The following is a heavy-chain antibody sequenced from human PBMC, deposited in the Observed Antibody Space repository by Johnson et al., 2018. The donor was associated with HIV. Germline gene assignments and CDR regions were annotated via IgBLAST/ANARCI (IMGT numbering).Heavy chain of an antibody. D-gene: IGHD1-26*01. V-gene: IGHV3-15*01. Sequence: VQLVESGGGLIKPGGSLRVSCAASGFTFSNVWMSWVRQAPGKGLEWVGHIKTKTDGGTTDYASPVKGRFAISSDNAKNTLHLQMNSLKTEDTAVYYCAKGGSYAPFDAFDIWGRGTMVTVSS. CDR3: AKGGSYAPFDAFDI. CDR2: IKTKTDGGTT. J-gene: IGHJ3*02. CDR1: GFTFSNVW.